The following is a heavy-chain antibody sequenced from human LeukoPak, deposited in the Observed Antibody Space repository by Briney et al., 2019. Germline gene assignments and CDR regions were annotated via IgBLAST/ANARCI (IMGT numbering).Heavy chain of an antibody. Sequence: SETLSLTCTVSGGSISSGGYYWSWIRQHPGKGLEWLGYIYYSGSTYYNPSLKSRVTISVDTSKNQFSLKLSSVTAADTAVYYCAREKGYYDSSGHFDYWGQGTLVTVSS. CDR2: IYYSGST. D-gene: IGHD3-22*01. CDR1: GGSISSGGYY. J-gene: IGHJ4*02. V-gene: IGHV4-31*03. CDR3: AREKGYYDSSGHFDY.